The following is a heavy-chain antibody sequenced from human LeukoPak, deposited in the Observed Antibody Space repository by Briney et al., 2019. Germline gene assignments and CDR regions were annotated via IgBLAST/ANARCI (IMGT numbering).Heavy chain of an antibody. Sequence: SQTLSLTCTVSGGSISSGGYYWSWIRQHPGKGLEWIGYIYYSGSTYYNPSLKSRVTISVDTSKNQFSLNLTSVTAADTAVYYCARQGYCSGGTCYYSHWFDPWGQGTLVTVSS. D-gene: IGHD2-15*01. CDR1: GGSISSGGYY. CDR2: IYYSGST. V-gene: IGHV4-31*03. J-gene: IGHJ5*02. CDR3: ARQGYCSGGTCYYSHWFDP.